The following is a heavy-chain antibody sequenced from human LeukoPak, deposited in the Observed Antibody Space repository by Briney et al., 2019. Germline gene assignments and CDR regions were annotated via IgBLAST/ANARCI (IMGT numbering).Heavy chain of an antibody. CDR1: GFTFSSYT. V-gene: IGHV3-21*01. CDR2: ISGSSSYI. CDR3: ARDLEEYCSGGSCSLFDY. Sequence: KTGGSLILSCAASGFTFSSYTMNWVRQAPGKGLEWVSSISGSSSYIYYADSVKGRFTISRHNAKNSLYLQMNSLRAEDTAVYYCARDLEEYCSGGSCSLFDYWGQGTLVTVSS. J-gene: IGHJ4*02. D-gene: IGHD2-15*01.